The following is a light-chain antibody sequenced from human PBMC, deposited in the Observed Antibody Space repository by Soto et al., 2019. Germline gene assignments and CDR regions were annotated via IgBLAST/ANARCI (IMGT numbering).Light chain of an antibody. CDR1: QSVSSGS. V-gene: IGKV3-20*01. CDR2: GAS. Sequence: EIVLTQSPGSLSLSPGERATLSYRASQSVSSGSLAWYQQKPGQAPRLLIYGASSRATGVPDRFSGSGSGTDFTLTISRLEPEDFAVYYCQLYSGSPMYTFGQGTRLDIK. CDR3: QLYSGSPMYT. J-gene: IGKJ2*01.